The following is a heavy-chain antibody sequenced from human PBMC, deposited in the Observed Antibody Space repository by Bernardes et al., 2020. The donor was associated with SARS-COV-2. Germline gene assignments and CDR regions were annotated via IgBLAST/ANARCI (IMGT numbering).Heavy chain of an antibody. CDR2: LYDTGST. V-gene: IGHV4-59*12. Sequence: SETLSLTCTVSGGSISTYYWSWIRRPPGKGLEWIAYLYDTGSTSYNPSLKSRVTISVDTSKNQFSLKLSSVTAADTATYYCARGSGTYFDFWSRGGHEALDIWGQGTMVTVTS. J-gene: IGHJ3*02. D-gene: IGHD3-3*01. CDR3: ARGSGTYFDFWSRGGHEALDI. CDR1: GGSISTYY.